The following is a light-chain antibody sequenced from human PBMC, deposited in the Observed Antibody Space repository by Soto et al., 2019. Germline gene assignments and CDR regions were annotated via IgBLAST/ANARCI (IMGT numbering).Light chain of an antibody. CDR3: SSYPSSITLI. J-gene: IGLJ2*01. Sequence: QSALTQPASVSGSPGQSITISCTGTSSDVGVYNYVSWYQQHPGKAPKLVIYDVTNRPSGVSDRFSGSKSGNTASLTISGLQAEDEADYYCSSYPSSITLIFGGGTKVTVL. V-gene: IGLV2-14*01. CDR1: SSDVGVYNY. CDR2: DVT.